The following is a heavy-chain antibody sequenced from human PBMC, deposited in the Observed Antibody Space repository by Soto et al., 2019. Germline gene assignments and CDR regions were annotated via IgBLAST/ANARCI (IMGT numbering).Heavy chain of an antibody. V-gene: IGHV3-53*04. J-gene: IGHJ6*03. CDR1: GFTVSSNY. CDR2: IYSGGST. Sequence: EVQLVESGGGLVQPGGSLRLSCAASGFTVSSNYMSWVRQAPGKGLEWVSVIYSGGSTYYADSVKGRFTISRHNSKNTLYIQMNSLRAEDTAVYYCARDVPPGVVVPEAYMDVWGKGTTVTVSS. CDR3: ARDVPPGVVVPEAYMDV. D-gene: IGHD2-2*01.